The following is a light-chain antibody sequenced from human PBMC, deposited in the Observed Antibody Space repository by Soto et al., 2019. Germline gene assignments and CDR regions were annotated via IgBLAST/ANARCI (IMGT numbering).Light chain of an antibody. V-gene: IGKV3-20*01. Sequence: EIVLTQSPGTLSLSPGERATLSCRASQSVSSGYLAWYQQKPGQAPRLLIYGASSRATGVPDRFSGSGSGTDFTLTISRLEPEDFAVYYCQQYVNSWTFGQGTKVEIK. CDR1: QSVSSGY. J-gene: IGKJ1*01. CDR3: QQYVNSWT. CDR2: GAS.